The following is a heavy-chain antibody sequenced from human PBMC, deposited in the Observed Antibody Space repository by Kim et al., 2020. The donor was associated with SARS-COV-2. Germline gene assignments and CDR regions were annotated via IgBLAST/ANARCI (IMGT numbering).Heavy chain of an antibody. D-gene: IGHD3-3*02. CDR1: GGSFSGYY. CDR2: INHSGST. CDR3: ASDIEISNHGVGY. V-gene: IGHV4-34*01. J-gene: IGHJ4*02. Sequence: SETLSLTCAVYGGSFSGYYWSWIRQPPGKGLEWIGEINHSGSTNYNASLMSRVTISVDTSKNQFSLKLSSVTAADTAVYYCASDIEISNHGVGYCGQGT.